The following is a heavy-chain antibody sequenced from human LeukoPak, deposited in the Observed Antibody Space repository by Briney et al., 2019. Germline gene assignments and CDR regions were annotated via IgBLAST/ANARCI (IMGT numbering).Heavy chain of an antibody. V-gene: IGHV3-48*03. D-gene: IGHD3-22*01. CDR2: ISSSGSTI. J-gene: IGHJ4*02. CDR3: ASQGGYDSSGYYFGN. CDR1: GFTFSSYE. Sequence: HPGGSLRLSCAASGFTFSSYEMNWVRQAPGKGLEWVSYISSSGSTIYYADSVKGRFTISRGNAKNSLYLQMNSLRAEDTAVYYCASQGGYDSSGYYFGNWGQGTLVTVSS.